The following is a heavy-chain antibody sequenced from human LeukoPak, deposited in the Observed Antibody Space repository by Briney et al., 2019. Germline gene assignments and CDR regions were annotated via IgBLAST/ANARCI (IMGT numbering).Heavy chain of an antibody. CDR3: ARDMGYCSSSNCYTYYLDY. Sequence: GGSLRLSCVASGFTFSRFEMNWVRQAPGKGLEWGSYISGSGSSIYYADSVKGRFTISRDNAKNSLYLQMNSLRGEDTAVYYCARDMGYCSSSNCYTYYLDYWGQGTLVTVSS. CDR2: ISGSGSSI. CDR1: GFTFSRFE. V-gene: IGHV3-48*03. J-gene: IGHJ4*02. D-gene: IGHD2-2*01.